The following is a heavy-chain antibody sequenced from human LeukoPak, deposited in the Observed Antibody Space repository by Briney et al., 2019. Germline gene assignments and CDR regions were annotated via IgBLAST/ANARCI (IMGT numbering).Heavy chain of an antibody. CDR3: ARTTEKRDAFDI. CDR2: INTYNGNT. V-gene: IGHV1-18*01. J-gene: IGHJ3*02. D-gene: IGHD2/OR15-2a*01. Sequence: ASVKVSCKSSGYTFTNYGISWVRQAPGQGLEWMGWINTYNGNTDYAQNVQGRVTLTRDTSTTTAYMELRSLTSDDTAMYFCARTTEKRDAFDIWGKGQWSPSLQ. CDR1: GYTFTNYG.